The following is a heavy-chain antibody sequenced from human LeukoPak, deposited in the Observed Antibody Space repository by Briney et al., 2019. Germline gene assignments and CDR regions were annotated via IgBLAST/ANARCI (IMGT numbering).Heavy chain of an antibody. Sequence: PSETLSLTCAVYGGSFSGYYWSWIRQPPGKGLEWIGEINHSGSTNYNPSLKSRVTISVDTSKNQFSLKLSSVTAADTAVYYCAKAYYDILTGSDYWGQGTLVTVSS. D-gene: IGHD3-9*01. V-gene: IGHV4-34*01. CDR3: AKAYYDILTGSDY. CDR2: INHSGST. CDR1: GGSFSGYY. J-gene: IGHJ4*02.